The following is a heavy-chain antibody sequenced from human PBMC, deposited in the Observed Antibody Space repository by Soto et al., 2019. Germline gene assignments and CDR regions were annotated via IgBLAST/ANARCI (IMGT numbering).Heavy chain of an antibody. Sequence: QVQLVQSGPEVRKPGASVKVSCKASGYTFNHYAISWVRQAPGQGLEWMGWISAYNGNTNYAQKFEGRVTMTTDSSTRTAYLAVRSLRSDDTAVYYCARDIVATIQGDYWGQGTLVTVSS. CDR2: ISAYNGNT. D-gene: IGHD5-12*01. CDR3: ARDIVATIQGDY. J-gene: IGHJ4*02. CDR1: GYTFNHYA. V-gene: IGHV1-18*04.